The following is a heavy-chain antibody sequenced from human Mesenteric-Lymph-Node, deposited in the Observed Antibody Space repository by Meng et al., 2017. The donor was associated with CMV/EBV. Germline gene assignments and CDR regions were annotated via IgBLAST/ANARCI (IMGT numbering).Heavy chain of an antibody. Sequence: GGSLRLSCAASGFTFSSCEMNWVRQAPGKGLEWISDISGSGRTIHYADSVKGRFIISRDNAKNSLYLQMNSLRAEDTAVYYCARRGGAFDYWGQGTLVTVSS. CDR3: ARRGGAFDY. V-gene: IGHV3-48*03. CDR1: GFTFSSCE. CDR2: ISGSGRTI. J-gene: IGHJ4*02. D-gene: IGHD3-10*01.